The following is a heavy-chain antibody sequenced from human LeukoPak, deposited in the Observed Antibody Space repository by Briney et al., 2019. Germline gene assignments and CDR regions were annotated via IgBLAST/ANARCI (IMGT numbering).Heavy chain of an antibody. J-gene: IGHJ4*02. Sequence: PSETLSLTCAVSGYSISSGYYCGWIRQPPGKGLEWIGSIYHSGSTYYNPSLKSRVTISVDTSKNQFSLKLSSVTAADTAVYYCARLSIAAAGYWRQGTLVTVYS. D-gene: IGHD6-13*01. CDR3: ARLSIAAAGY. CDR2: IYHSGST. CDR1: GYSISSGYY. V-gene: IGHV4-38-2*01.